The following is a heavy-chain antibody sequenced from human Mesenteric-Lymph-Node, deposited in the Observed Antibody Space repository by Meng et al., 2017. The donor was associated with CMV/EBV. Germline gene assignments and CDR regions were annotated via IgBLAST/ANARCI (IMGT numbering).Heavy chain of an antibody. CDR2: ICYSGTT. CDR1: GQSISSYY. D-gene: IGHD5-24*01. J-gene: IGHJ4*02. V-gene: IGHV4-59*01. CDR3: ARSGGYNYHFDF. Sequence: SETLSLTCTVSGQSISSYYWSWIRQPPGRGLEWLGYICYSGTTKYNPSLESRVTMSIDTAKNQFSMTLTSVTAADTAVYFCARSGGYNYHFDFWGQGTLVTVSS.